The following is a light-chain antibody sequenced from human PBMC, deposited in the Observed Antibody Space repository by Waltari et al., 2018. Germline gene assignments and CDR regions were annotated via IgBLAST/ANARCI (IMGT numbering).Light chain of an antibody. CDR2: DVN. Sequence: QSALTQPASVSGSPGQSITISCAGTNSDIGYYNFVSWYQQHPGKAPKPMIFDVNRWPSGVSHRFSGSKAGNTASLTISGLQAEDEADYFCASYTSTNTVLFGGGTKVTVL. CDR3: ASYTSTNTVL. V-gene: IGLV2-14*03. CDR1: NSDIGYYNF. J-gene: IGLJ2*01.